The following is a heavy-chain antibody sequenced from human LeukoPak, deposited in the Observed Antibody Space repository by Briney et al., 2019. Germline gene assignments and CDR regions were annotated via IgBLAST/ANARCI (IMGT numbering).Heavy chain of an antibody. J-gene: IGHJ3*02. CDR3: TSDIVEVAAATEPAFDI. CDR1: GFTFSGSA. V-gene: IGHV3-73*01. D-gene: IGHD2-15*01. CDR2: IRSKIKSYGT. Sequence: GGSLRLSCAASGFTFSGSAMHWVGQASGKGLDGVGRIRSKIKSYGTAYAASVRGRFTISRDDSKNTVYLQMNSLKTEETAVYYCTSDIVEVAAATEPAFDIWGQGTMVTVSS.